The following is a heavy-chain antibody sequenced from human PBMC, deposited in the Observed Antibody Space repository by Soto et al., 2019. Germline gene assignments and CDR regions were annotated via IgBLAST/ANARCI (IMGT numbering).Heavy chain of an antibody. CDR3: ARGLILRYSSGWYLGY. V-gene: IGHV1-3*01. J-gene: IGHJ4*02. D-gene: IGHD6-19*01. CDR2: INASNDKA. CDR1: GGSFISYS. Sequence: GASVKVSCKASGGSFISYSFTWVRQAPGQGLEWMGWINASNDKAKYSQKFQGRVTITRDTSASTAYMELSSLRPEDTAVYYCARGLILRYSSGWYLGYWGQGTLVTVSS.